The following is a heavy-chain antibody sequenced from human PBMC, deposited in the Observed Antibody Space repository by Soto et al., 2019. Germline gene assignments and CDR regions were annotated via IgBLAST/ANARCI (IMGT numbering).Heavy chain of an antibody. Sequence: QVQLVESGGGVVQPGRSLRLSCAASGFTFSSYGMHWVRQAPGKGLEWVAVIWYDGSNKYYADSVKGRFTISRDNSNNTLSVQMSSLRGEGTAVYYCARDRVLVSTRYHENYYYYGMKVWGQGTTVTVS. V-gene: IGHV3-33*01. CDR3: ARDRVLVSTRYHENYYYYGMKV. D-gene: IGHD3-9*01. CDR2: IWYDGSNK. J-gene: IGHJ6*02. CDR1: GFTFSSYG.